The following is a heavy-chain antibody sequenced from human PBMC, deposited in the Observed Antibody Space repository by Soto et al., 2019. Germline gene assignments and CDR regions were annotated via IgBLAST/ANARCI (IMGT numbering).Heavy chain of an antibody. CDR3: AKSPNFYCSTYHCYKYYFDY. J-gene: IGHJ4*02. D-gene: IGHD2-2*01. CDR2: ISYDGSDK. V-gene: IGHV3-30*18. Sequence: GGSLRLSCAASGFTFNTFGMHWVRQAPGKGLEWVAVISYDGSDKYYSDSVRGRFTISRDNSMNTLYLQMNSLRTEDTAVYYCAKSPNFYCSTYHCYKYYFDYWGQGTLVTVSS. CDR1: GFTFNTFG.